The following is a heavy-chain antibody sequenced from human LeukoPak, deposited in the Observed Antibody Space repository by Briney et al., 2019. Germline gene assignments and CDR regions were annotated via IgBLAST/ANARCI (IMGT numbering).Heavy chain of an antibody. J-gene: IGHJ2*01. CDR2: INVDGSIR. CDR1: GYTFNSYW. D-gene: IGHD3/OR15-3a*01. CDR3: ARGKDFWTGYPIYWYFDL. V-gene: IGHV3-74*01. Sequence: PGGSERLCCAASGYTFNSYWIHWVRHAPGKGLVWVSRINVDGSIRDYADSVKGRFTISRDNAKNTLYLQMNSLRGEDSAVYYCARGKDFWTGYPIYWYFDLWGRGTLVTVSS.